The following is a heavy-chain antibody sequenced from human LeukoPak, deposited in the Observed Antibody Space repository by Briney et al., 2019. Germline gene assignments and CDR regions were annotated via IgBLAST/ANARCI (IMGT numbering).Heavy chain of an antibody. CDR1: GGSFSGYY. CDR3: ARMYDWSGAWFDP. V-gene: IGHV4-34*01. Sequence: ASGTLSLTCAVYGGSFSGYYWSCIRQPPGKGLEWIGEINHSGSTNYNPSLKSRVTISVDTSKNQFSLKPSSVTAADTAVYYCARMYDWSGAWFDPWGQGTLVTVSS. CDR2: INHSGST. J-gene: IGHJ5*02. D-gene: IGHD1-1*01.